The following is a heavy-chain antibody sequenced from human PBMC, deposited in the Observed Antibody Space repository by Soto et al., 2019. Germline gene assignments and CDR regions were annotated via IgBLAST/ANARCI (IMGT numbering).Heavy chain of an antibody. CDR3: AKGAHSSSWSYWFDP. D-gene: IGHD6-13*01. CDR1: GFTFSSYA. Sequence: PGGSLRLSCAASGFTFSSYAMSGVRQAPGKGLEWVSAISGSGGSTYYADSVKGRFTISRDNSKNTLYLQINSLRAEDTAVYYCAKGAHSSSWSYWFDPWGQGTLVTVSS. J-gene: IGHJ5*02. CDR2: ISGSGGST. V-gene: IGHV3-23*01.